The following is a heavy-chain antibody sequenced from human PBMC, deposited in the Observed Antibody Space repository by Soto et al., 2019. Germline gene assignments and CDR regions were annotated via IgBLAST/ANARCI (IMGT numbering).Heavy chain of an antibody. D-gene: IGHD6-19*01. Sequence: GVSLQISWRGSGYSCTSYCSGWVRQMPGKGLEWMGIIYPGDSDTRYSPSFQGQVTISADKSISTAYLQWSSLKASDTAMYYCARLNSGRGWPFDYWGQGTLVTVTS. CDR3: ARLNSGRGWPFDY. CDR1: GYSCTSYC. J-gene: IGHJ4*02. CDR2: IYPGDSDT. V-gene: IGHV5-51*01.